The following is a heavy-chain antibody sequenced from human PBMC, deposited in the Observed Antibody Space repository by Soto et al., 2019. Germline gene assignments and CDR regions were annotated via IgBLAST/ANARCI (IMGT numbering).Heavy chain of an antibody. CDR2: ISGSGGST. D-gene: IGHD3-3*01. Sequence: GGSLRLSCAASGFTFSSYAMSWVRQAPGKGLEWVSAISGSGGSTYYADSVKGRFTISRDNSKNTLYLQMNSLRAEDTAVYYCATTLRFLEWLLNSDFDYWGQGTLVTVSS. CDR1: GFTFSSYA. CDR3: ATTLRFLEWLLNSDFDY. J-gene: IGHJ4*02. V-gene: IGHV3-23*01.